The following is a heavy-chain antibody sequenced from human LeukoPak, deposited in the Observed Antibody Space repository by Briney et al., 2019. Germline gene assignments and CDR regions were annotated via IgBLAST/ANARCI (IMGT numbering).Heavy chain of an antibody. D-gene: IGHD3-22*01. V-gene: IGHV3-21*01. J-gene: IGHJ4*02. Sequence: GGSLRLSCAASGFTFSSYGMHWVRQAPGKGLEWVSLISSTSSFIYYAGSMKGRFTISRDNAKNSLYLQMNSLRVEDTAVYYCARGDSNGYLYWGQGTLVTVSS. CDR3: ARGDSNGYLY. CDR2: ISSTSSFI. CDR1: GFTFSSYG.